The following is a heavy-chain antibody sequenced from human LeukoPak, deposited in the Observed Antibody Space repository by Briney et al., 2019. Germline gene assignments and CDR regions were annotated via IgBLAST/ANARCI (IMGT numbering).Heavy chain of an antibody. V-gene: IGHV1-2*02. J-gene: IGHJ3*02. CDR1: GYTFTGYY. D-gene: IGHD2-15*01. CDR2: INPNSGGT. CDR3: ARGRVVAATPVAGDAFDI. Sequence: GASVKVSCKASGYTFTGYYMHWVRQAPGQGLEWMGWINPNSGGTNYAQKFQGRVTMTRDTSISTAYMELSRLRSDDTAVYYCARGRVVAATPVAGDAFDIWGQGTMVTVSS.